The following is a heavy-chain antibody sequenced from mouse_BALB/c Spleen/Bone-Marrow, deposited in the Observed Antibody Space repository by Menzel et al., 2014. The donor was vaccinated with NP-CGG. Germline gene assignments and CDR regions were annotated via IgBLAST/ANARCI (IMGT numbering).Heavy chain of an antibody. CDR1: GFTFSDYY. D-gene: IGHD1-1*02. CDR2: ISDGGTYS. V-gene: IGHV5-4*02. Sequence: EVKLMESGEGLMKPGGSLKLSCAASGFTFSDYYMYWVRQTPEKRLEWVATISDGGTYSYYADSVKGRFTISRDNAKSNLYLQMNSLKSEDTAMYYCARDMGDYWGQGTTLTVSS. CDR3: ARDMGDY. J-gene: IGHJ2*01.